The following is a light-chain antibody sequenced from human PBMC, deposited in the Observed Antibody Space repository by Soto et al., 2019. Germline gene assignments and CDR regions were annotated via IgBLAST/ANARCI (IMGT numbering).Light chain of an antibody. J-gene: IGKJ4*01. CDR2: AAS. CDR1: QGIGSA. V-gene: IGKV1-39*01. Sequence: QLTQSPSSLSASVRDRVTICCCESQGIGSALAWYQQKPGKAPKLLIYAASSLQSGVPSRFSGSGSGTDFTLTISSLQPEDFATYYCQQSYSTAPLTFGGGTKVDIK. CDR3: QQSYSTAPLT.